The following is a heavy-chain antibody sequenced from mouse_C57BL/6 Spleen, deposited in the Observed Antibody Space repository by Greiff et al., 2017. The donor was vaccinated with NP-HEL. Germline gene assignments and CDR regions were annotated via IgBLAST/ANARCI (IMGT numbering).Heavy chain of an antibody. J-gene: IGHJ4*01. V-gene: IGHV2-2*01. CDR2: IWSGGST. Sequence: PFLFPPSPSLSIPFPVSFFSLPRYGVPFVRPSPLTCLEWLGVIWSGGSTDYNAAFISRLSISKENSKSQVFFKMNSLQADDTAIYYCARRDWGFYAMDYWGQGTSVTVSS. CDR3: ARRDWGFYAMDY. CDR1: FFSLPRYG. D-gene: IGHD4-1*01.